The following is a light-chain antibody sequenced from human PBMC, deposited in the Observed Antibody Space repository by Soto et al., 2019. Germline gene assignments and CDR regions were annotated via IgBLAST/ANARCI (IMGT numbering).Light chain of an antibody. CDR2: DAS. J-gene: IGKJ5*01. Sequence: DIQTTQSPSSLSAAVGDRVTITCRASQSISSYLNWYQQKLEKAPKLLTYDASDLETGVPSRFSGSGSGTDFTFTISSLQPEDIATYYCQQYSHLITFGQGTRLEI. CDR1: QSISSY. V-gene: IGKV1-33*01. CDR3: QQYSHLIT.